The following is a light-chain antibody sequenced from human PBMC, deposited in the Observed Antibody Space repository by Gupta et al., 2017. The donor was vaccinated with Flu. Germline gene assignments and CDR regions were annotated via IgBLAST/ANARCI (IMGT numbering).Light chain of an antibody. J-gene: IGLJ3*02. CDR3: AVWDDSLNGWV. CDR2: SNI. Sequence: MMLPTPSESAYPGLRVTISCSGSSSTIGSNTVTWYQQLPVAAPKVLIYSNIQRPSGVPDRFSGSKSGTSASLAISGLQSEDEADYHCAVWDDSLNGWVFGGGTKLSVL. V-gene: IGLV1-44*01. CDR1: SSTIGSNT.